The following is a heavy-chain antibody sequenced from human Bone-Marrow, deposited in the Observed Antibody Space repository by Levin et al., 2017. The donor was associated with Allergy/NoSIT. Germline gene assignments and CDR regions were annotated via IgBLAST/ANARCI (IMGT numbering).Heavy chain of an antibody. CDR3: ARQQQLPTYYYFDY. Sequence: SGPTLVKPTQTLTLTCTFSGFSLSTSGVGVGWIRQPPGKALEWLAVIYGDDDKRYSASLKNRLTITKDTSKNQVVLTMTNLDPVDTATYYCARQQQLPTYYYFDYWGQGTLVTVSS. J-gene: IGHJ4*02. V-gene: IGHV2-5*02. CDR2: IYGDDDK. D-gene: IGHD6-13*01. CDR1: GFSLSTSGVG.